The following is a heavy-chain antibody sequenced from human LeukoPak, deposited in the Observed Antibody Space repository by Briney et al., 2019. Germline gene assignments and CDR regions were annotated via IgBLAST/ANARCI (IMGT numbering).Heavy chain of an antibody. V-gene: IGHV3-48*01. CDR1: GFTFNTYS. CDR2: ISSSSSTI. D-gene: IGHD1-26*01. J-gene: IGHJ4*02. CDR3: ARVSGGSYYLGPLDY. Sequence: GGSLRLSCAASGFTFNTYSMNWVRQAPGKGLEWVSYISSSSSTIYYADSVKGRFAISRDNAKNSLYLQMNSLRAEDTAVYYCARVSGGSYYLGPLDYWGQGTLVTVSS.